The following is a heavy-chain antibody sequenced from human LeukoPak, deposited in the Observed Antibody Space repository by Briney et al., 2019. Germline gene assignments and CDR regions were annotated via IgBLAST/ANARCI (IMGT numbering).Heavy chain of an antibody. CDR2: INANSGGT. CDR3: ARDGHGGNSFDY. Sequence: ASVKVSCKASGYTSTGYYMHWVRQAPGQGLEWMGWINANSGGTDYAQKFQDRVTMTRDASISTAYMELSRLTSDDTAVYYCARDGHGGNSFDYWGQGTLVTVSS. D-gene: IGHD4-23*01. J-gene: IGHJ4*02. CDR1: GYTSTGYY. V-gene: IGHV1-2*02.